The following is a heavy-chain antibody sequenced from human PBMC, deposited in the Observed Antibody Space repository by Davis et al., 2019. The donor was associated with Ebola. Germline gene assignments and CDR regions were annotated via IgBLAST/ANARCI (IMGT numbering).Heavy chain of an antibody. J-gene: IGHJ3*02. Sequence: GGSLRLSCAASGFTFSSYSMNWVRQAPGKGLEWVSYISSSSSTIYYADSVKGRFTISRDNAKNSLYLQMNSLRDEDTAVYYCARDGYCSSTNCLIDAFDIWGQGTMVTVSS. D-gene: IGHD2-2*03. CDR1: GFTFSSYS. V-gene: IGHV3-48*02. CDR2: ISSSSSTI. CDR3: ARDGYCSSTNCLIDAFDI.